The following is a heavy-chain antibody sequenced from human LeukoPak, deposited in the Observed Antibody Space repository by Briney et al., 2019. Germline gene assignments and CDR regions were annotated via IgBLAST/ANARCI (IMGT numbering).Heavy chain of an antibody. V-gene: IGHV3-21*01. J-gene: IGHJ4*02. CDR3: ARSRYSGSYPPDY. CDR1: GFTLSSYS. CDR2: ISSSSSYI. Sequence: GGSLRLSCAASGFTLSSYSMNWVRQAPGKGLEWVSSISSSSSYIYYADSVKGRFTISRDNAKNSLYLQMNSPRAEDTAVYYCARSRYSGSYPPDYWGQGTLVTVSS. D-gene: IGHD1-26*01.